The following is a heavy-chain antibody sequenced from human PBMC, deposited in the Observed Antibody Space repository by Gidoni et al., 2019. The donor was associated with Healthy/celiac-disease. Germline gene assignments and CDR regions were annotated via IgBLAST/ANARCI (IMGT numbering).Heavy chain of an antibody. D-gene: IGHD3-16*01. J-gene: IGHJ3*02. CDR2: IYHSGST. CDR3: ARGGYDYVRGWYEQPRAFDI. CDR1: GASISIGCYS. Sequence: QLPLQESGSGLVKPSQTLSLTCAVSGASISIGCYSWSWIRQPPGKGLEWIGYIYHSGSTYYNPSLKSRVTISVDRSKNQFSLKLSSVTAADTAVYYCARGGYDYVRGWYEQPRAFDIWGQGTMVTVSS. V-gene: IGHV4-30-2*01.